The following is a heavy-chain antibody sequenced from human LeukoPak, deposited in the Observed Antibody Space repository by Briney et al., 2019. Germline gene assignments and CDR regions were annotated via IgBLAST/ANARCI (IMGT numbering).Heavy chain of an antibody. J-gene: IGHJ6*03. V-gene: IGHV3-48*03. CDR2: ISSSGSTI. Sequence: GGSLRLSCAASGFTFSSYEMNWVRQAPGKGLEWVSYISSSGSTIYYADSVKGRFTISRDNAKNSLYLQMNSLKTEDTAVYYCTRGAGTTSYYYYYMDVWGKGTTVTISS. D-gene: IGHD1-1*01. CDR3: TRGAGTTSYYYYYMDV. CDR1: GFTFSSYE.